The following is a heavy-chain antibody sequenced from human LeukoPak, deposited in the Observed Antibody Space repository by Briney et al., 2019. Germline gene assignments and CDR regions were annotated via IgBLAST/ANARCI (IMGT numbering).Heavy chain of an antibody. CDR2: INHSGTA. V-gene: IGHV4-34*01. J-gene: IGHJ6*02. D-gene: IGHD1-26*01. CDR3: ARVRVGTITPGIYYYGMDV. Sequence: SETLSLTCAVYGGSFRGYYWSWIRQPPGKGLEWIGEINHSGTANYNPSLKSRITISLDTSKNQLSLNLSSVTAADTAVYYCARVRVGTITPGIYYYGMDVLGQGTTATVFS. CDR1: GGSFRGYY.